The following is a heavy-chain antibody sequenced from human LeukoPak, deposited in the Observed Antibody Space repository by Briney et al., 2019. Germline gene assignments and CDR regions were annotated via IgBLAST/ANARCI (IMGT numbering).Heavy chain of an antibody. V-gene: IGHV5-51*01. CDR3: ARHKSTYVWGSYGLGVDY. D-gene: IGHD3-16*01. CDR2: IYPGDSDT. CDR1: GYSFTSYW. Sequence: GESLKISCKGSGYSFTSYWIGWVRQLPGKGLEWMGIIYPGDSDTRYSPSFQGQVTISADKSISTAYLQWSSLKASDTAMYYCARHKSTYVWGSYGLGVDYWGQGTLVTVSS. J-gene: IGHJ4*02.